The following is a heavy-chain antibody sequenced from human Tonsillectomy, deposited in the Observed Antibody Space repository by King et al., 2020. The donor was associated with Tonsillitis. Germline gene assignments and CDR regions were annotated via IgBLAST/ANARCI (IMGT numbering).Heavy chain of an antibody. CDR3: ARTAAGKDFDF. J-gene: IGHJ4*02. Sequence: VQLQESGPGLVKASETLSLTCTVSGGSITSGGYYWSWIRQHPGKGLEWIGYIFYSGTAYYNPSLKSRLTLSVDTSKNQFSLRLTSVTAADTAVYYCARTAAGKDFDFWGQGTLVTVSS. D-gene: IGHD6-13*01. CDR1: GGSITSGGYY. CDR2: IFYSGTA. V-gene: IGHV4-31*03.